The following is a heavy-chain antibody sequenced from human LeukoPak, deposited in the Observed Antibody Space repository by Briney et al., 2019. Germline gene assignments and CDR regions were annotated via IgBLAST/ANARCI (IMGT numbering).Heavy chain of an antibody. CDR1: GFTFSSYA. J-gene: IGHJ4*02. Sequence: GGSLRLSCAASGFTFSSYAMSWVRQAPGKGLEWVSAISGSGGSTYYADSVKGRFTISRDNSKNTLYLQMNSLRAEDTAVYYCAKDRVNAVAGSPYYFDYWGQGTLVTVSS. CDR2: ISGSGGST. V-gene: IGHV3-23*01. D-gene: IGHD6-19*01. CDR3: AKDRVNAVAGSPYYFDY.